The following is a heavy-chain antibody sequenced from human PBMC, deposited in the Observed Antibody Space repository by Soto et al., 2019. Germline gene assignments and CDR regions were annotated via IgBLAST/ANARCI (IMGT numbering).Heavy chain of an antibody. CDR2: INSDGSST. CDR3: ARVRHQGWHQLLWFFGGGMDV. CDR1: GFTFSSYW. V-gene: IGHV3-74*01. Sequence: PGGFLRLSCAASGFTFSSYWMHWVRQAPGKGLVWVSRINSDGSSTSYADSVKGRFTISRDNAKNTLYLQTNSLRAEDTAVYYCARVRHQGWHQLLWFFGGGMDVWGQGTTVTVSS. D-gene: IGHD2-2*01. J-gene: IGHJ6*02.